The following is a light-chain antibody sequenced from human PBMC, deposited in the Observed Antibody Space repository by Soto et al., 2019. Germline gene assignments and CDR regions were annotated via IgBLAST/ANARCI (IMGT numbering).Light chain of an antibody. CDR3: QQRSNDMYT. CDR1: QSVSSY. J-gene: IGKJ2*01. V-gene: IGKV3-11*01. Sequence: EIVLTQSPATLYLSPGERVTLSCRSSQSVSSYLAWYQQQPGQAPRLLIYDASNRATGIPARFSGSGSGTDFTLTISSLEPEDFAVYYCQQRSNDMYTFGQGTKLEIK. CDR2: DAS.